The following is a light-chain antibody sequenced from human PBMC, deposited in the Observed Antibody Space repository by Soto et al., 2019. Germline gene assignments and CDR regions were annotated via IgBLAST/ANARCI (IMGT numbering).Light chain of an antibody. J-gene: IGKJ4*01. V-gene: IGKV3-15*01. CDR1: QSVSRN. CDR2: GAS. Sequence: EIVMTQSPATLSVSPGERATLSCRVSQSVSRNLAWYQQKPGQAPRLLVSGASTRATGIPATFSGSGSGTEFTLTISSLQSEDFAIYYCQQYNGWPLTFGGGTKVEIK. CDR3: QQYNGWPLT.